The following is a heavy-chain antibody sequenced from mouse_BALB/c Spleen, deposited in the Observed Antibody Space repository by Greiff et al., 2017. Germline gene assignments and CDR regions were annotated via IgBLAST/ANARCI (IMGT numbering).Heavy chain of an antibody. CDR1: GFSLTSYG. CDR3: ARVSYDYDEGDYYAMDY. Sequence: VHLVESGPGLVAPSQSLSITCTVSGFSLTSYGVHWVRQPPGKGLEWLGVIWAGGSTNYNSALMSRLSISKDNSKSQVFLKMNSLQTDDTAMYYCARVSYDYDEGDYYAMDYWGQGTSVTVSS. J-gene: IGHJ4*01. D-gene: IGHD2-4*01. V-gene: IGHV2-9*02. CDR2: IWAGGST.